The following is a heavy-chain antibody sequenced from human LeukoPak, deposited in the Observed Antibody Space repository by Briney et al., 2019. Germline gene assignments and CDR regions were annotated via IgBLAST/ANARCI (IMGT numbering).Heavy chain of an antibody. Sequence: SQTLSLTCTVSGGSISSGGYYWSWIRQPPGKGLEWIGYIYHSGSTYYNPSLKSRVTISVDRSKNQFSLKLSSVAAADTAVYYCARDRGQLGPYYFDYWGQGTLVTVSS. D-gene: IGHD6-6*01. CDR1: GGSISSGGYY. CDR2: IYHSGST. V-gene: IGHV4-30-2*01. J-gene: IGHJ4*02. CDR3: ARDRGQLGPYYFDY.